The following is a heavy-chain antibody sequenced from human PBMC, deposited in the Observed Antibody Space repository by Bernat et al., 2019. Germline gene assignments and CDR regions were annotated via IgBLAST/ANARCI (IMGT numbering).Heavy chain of an antibody. D-gene: IGHD4-17*01. CDR2: RKQDGSEK. V-gene: IGHV3-7*04. CDR3: ARDPKATVRVYYYYGMDV. CDR1: GFTFSSYW. Sequence: EVQLVESGGGLVQPGGSLRLSCAASGFTFSSYWMSWVRQAPGKGLEWVANRKQDGSEKYYVDSVKGRFTISRDNAKNSLYLQMNSLRAEDTAVYYCARDPKATVRVYYYYGMDVWGQGTTVTVSS. J-gene: IGHJ6*02.